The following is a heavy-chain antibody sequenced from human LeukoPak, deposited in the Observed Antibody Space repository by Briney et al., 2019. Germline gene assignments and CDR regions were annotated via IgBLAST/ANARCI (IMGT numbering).Heavy chain of an antibody. CDR3: ARLTGDLYFDS. D-gene: IGHD7-27*01. Sequence: GESLKISCKGSGYRFTTYWIGWVRQMPGKSLERMGIIYPGDSDTRYSSSFLGQVTISVDKSISTAYLQWSSLKASDTAMYYCARLTGDLYFDSWGQGTLVTVSS. J-gene: IGHJ4*02. V-gene: IGHV5-51*01. CDR2: IYPGDSDT. CDR1: GYRFTTYW.